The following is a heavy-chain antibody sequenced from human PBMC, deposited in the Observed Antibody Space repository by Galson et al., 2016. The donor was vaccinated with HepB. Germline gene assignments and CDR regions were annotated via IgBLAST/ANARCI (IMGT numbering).Heavy chain of an antibody. CDR3: ARLDSGSGSWSGGYYFGVDV. D-gene: IGHD6-13*01. CDR2: IHSRGST. V-gene: IGHV4-39*01. Sequence: RQPPGKGLEWIGSIHSRGSTSYNPSLKSRVTISVDSSKNQFSLKLASVTAADTALYYCARLDSGSGSWSGGYYFGVDVWGQGTTVSVSS. J-gene: IGHJ6*02.